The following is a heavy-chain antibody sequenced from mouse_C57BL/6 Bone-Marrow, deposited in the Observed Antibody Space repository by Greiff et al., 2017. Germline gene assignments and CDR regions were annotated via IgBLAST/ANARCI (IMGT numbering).Heavy chain of an antibody. CDR3: AWGGYGRAGWCFDV. CDR1: GYTFTSYW. V-gene: IGHV1-52*01. CDR2: IDPSASET. J-gene: IGHJ1*03. Sequence: VQLQQSGAELVRPGSSVKLSCKASGYTFTSYWMHWVKQRPIHGLEWIGNIDPSASETHYNQKFKDKATLTVDKSSSTAYMQLSSLTSADSSVYYGAWGGYGRAGWCFDVWGTGTTVTVSS. D-gene: IGHD2-10*02.